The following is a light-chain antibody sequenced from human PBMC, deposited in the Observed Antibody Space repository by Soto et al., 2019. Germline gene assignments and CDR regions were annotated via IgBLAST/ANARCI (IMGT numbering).Light chain of an antibody. CDR1: QSINSN. CDR3: QQYNNWPSIT. J-gene: IGKJ5*01. V-gene: IGKV3-15*01. CDR2: GAS. Sequence: EIVMTQSPATLSLSPGERATLSCRASQSINSNLAWYQQKPGQAPRLLIYGASTRATGIPARISGSGSGTEFTLTISTLQSEDFALYFCQQYNNWPSITFGQGTRLEI.